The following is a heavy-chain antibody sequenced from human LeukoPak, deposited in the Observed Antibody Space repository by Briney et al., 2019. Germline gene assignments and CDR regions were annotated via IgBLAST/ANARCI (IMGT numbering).Heavy chain of an antibody. J-gene: IGHJ6*03. CDR3: ARDRVVAAYYYYYYMDV. V-gene: IGHV3-48*01. CDR2: ISSSSSTI. CDR1: GFTFSSYS. Sequence: GGSLRLSCAASGFTFSSYSMNWVRQAPGKGLEWVSYISSSSSTIYYADSVKGRFTISRDNAKNSLYLQMNSLRAEDTAVYYCARDRVVAAYYYYYYMDVWGKGTTVIVSS. D-gene: IGHD3-22*01.